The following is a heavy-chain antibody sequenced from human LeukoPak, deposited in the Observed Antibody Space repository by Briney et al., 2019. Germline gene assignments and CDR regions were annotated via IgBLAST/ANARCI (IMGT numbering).Heavy chain of an antibody. V-gene: IGHV1-2*02. Sequence: ASVKVSCKASGYTFTGYYMHWVRQAPGQGLEWMGWINPNSGGTNYAQKFQGRVTMTRDTSISTAYMELSRLRSDDTAVYYCARSIKGISRPRYYFDYWGQGTLVTVSS. CDR3: ARSIKGISRPRYYFDY. J-gene: IGHJ4*02. CDR2: INPNSGGT. CDR1: GYTFTGYY.